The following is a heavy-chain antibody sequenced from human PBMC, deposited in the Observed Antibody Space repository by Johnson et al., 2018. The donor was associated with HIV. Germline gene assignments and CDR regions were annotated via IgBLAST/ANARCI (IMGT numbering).Heavy chain of an antibody. D-gene: IGHD3/OR15-3a*01. J-gene: IGHJ3*02. Sequence: VQLVESGGGLVQPGGSLRLSCAASGFTFSSYWMSWVRQAPGKGLEWVANIKQDGSEKYYVDSVKGRFTISRDNAKNSLYLQMNSLRAEDTAGYYCARDQGIIWTKAFDIWGQGTRVTVSS. CDR2: IKQDGSEK. CDR1: GFTFSSYW. CDR3: ARDQGIIWTKAFDI. V-gene: IGHV3-7*01.